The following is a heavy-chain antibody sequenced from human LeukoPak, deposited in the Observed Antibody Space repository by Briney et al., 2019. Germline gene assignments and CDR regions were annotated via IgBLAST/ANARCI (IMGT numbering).Heavy chain of an antibody. CDR2: ILFDGSNK. V-gene: IGHV3-30*04. J-gene: IGHJ4*02. D-gene: IGHD4-17*01. Sequence: PGRSLRLSCAASGFTFSSYVMHWVRQAPGKGLEWVAVILFDGSNKYYADSVKGRFTISRDNAKNSLYLQMNSLRAEDTAVYYCVRDRSRTTVTRFDSWGQGTLVTVSS. CDR3: VRDRSRTTVTRFDS. CDR1: GFTFSSYV.